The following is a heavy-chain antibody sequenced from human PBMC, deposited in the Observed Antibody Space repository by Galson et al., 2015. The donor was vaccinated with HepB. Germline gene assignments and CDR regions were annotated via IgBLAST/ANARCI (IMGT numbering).Heavy chain of an antibody. CDR3: ARGGHYLCSGGSCYSGYFDY. CDR1: GFTFSSYA. D-gene: IGHD2-15*01. Sequence: SLRLSCAASGFTFSSYAMHWVRQAPGKGLEWVAVISYDGSNKYYADSVKGRFTISRDNSKNTLYLQMNSLRAEDTAVYYCARGGHYLCSGGSCYSGYFDYWGQGTLVTVSS. CDR2: ISYDGSNK. J-gene: IGHJ4*02. V-gene: IGHV3-30-3*01.